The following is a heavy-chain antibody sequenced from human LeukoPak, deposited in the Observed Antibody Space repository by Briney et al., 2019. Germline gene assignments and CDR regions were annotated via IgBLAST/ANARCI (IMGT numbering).Heavy chain of an antibody. D-gene: IGHD6-19*01. CDR1: GGSISSGGYY. J-gene: IGHJ4*02. CDR3: ASTSGWYGYFDY. V-gene: IGHV4-31*03. CDR2: IYYSGST. Sequence: NPSETLSLTCTVSGGSISSGGYYWSWIRQHPGKGLEWIGYIYYSGSTYYNPSLKSRVTISVDTSKNQFSLKLSSVTAAGTAVYYCASTSGWYGYFDYWGQGTLVTVSS.